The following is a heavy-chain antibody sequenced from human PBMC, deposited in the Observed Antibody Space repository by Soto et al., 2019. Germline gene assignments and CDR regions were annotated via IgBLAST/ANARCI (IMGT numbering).Heavy chain of an antibody. D-gene: IGHD5-12*01. Sequence: HPGGSLRLSCAASGFTFSSYEMNWVRQAPGKGLEWVSYISSSGSTIYYADSVKGRFTISRDNAKNSLYLQMNSLRAEDTAVYYCARDYIVATINYYYGMDVWGQGTTVTVSS. CDR2: ISSSGSTI. J-gene: IGHJ6*02. CDR1: GFTFSSYE. CDR3: ARDYIVATINYYYGMDV. V-gene: IGHV3-48*03.